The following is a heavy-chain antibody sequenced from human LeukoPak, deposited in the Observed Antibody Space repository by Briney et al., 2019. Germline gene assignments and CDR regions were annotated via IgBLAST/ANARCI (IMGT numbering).Heavy chain of an antibody. CDR2: IKQDGSET. D-gene: IGHD2-8*01. J-gene: IGHJ4*02. Sequence: GGSLRLSCAASGFTFSNYWMSWVRQAPGKGLEWVANIKQDGSETYYVDSVKGRFTISRDNAKNSLFLQMNSLTAEDAAVYYCARKGGTRGPLNYWGQGTLVTVSS. V-gene: IGHV3-7*01. CDR3: ARKGGTRGPLNY. CDR1: GFTFSNYW.